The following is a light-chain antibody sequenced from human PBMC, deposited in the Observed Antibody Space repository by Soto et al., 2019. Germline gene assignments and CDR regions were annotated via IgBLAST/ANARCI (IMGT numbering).Light chain of an antibody. CDR3: QHYSAFSVT. Sequence: DIHITQSPSTLSASVEDRVTITCRASQSIGDLLAWYQQKPGEAPKLLIYKASYLESGVPSRFSGSGSGTEFTLTISSLQPEAIATYYCQHYSAFSVTFGQGTKVDIK. V-gene: IGKV1-5*03. J-gene: IGKJ1*01. CDR2: KAS. CDR1: QSIGDL.